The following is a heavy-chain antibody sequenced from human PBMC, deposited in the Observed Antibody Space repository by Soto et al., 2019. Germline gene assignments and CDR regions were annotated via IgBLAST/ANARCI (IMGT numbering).Heavy chain of an antibody. J-gene: IGHJ5*02. CDR1: GFTLSSYA. CDR3: ARGQRALITYGPFDP. CDR2: FSGTGGYT. Sequence: PGGSLRLSCAASGFTLSSYAMSWVRQAPGKGLEWVSTFSGTGGYTYYTDSVKGRFTISRDKSKNTLFLHMNSLRAADTAVYYCARGQRALITYGPFDPWGQGTLVTVSS. V-gene: IGHV3-23*01. D-gene: IGHD4-17*01.